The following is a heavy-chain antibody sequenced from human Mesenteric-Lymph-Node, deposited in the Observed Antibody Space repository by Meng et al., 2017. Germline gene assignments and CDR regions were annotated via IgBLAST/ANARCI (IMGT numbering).Heavy chain of an antibody. CDR1: GGSISSYY. Sequence: SETLSLTCTVSGGSISSYYWSWIRQPAGKGLEWIGRIYTSGSTNYNPSLKSRVTMSVDTSKNQFSLKLSSVTAADTAVYYCASTTVVTPVFTVGAEYFQHWGQGTLVTVSS. CDR3: ASTTVVTPVFTVGAEYFQH. D-gene: IGHD4-23*01. CDR2: IYTSGST. J-gene: IGHJ1*01. V-gene: IGHV4-4*07.